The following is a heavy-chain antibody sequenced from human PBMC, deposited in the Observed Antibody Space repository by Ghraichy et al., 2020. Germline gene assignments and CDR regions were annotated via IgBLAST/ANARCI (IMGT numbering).Heavy chain of an antibody. J-gene: IGHJ4*02. CDR3: AKESGGSMSAHGSGSHLDY. CDR2: ISYDGIIK. D-gene: IGHD3-10*01. CDR1: GFSFNIYG. Sequence: GESLNISCGASGFSFNIYGMHWVRQAPGKGLEWVTAISYDGIIKYYVDSVKGRFTISRDNSKNTVNLQMNGLRAEDTAVYYCAKESGGSMSAHGSGSHLDYWGQGTLVTVSS. V-gene: IGHV3-30*18.